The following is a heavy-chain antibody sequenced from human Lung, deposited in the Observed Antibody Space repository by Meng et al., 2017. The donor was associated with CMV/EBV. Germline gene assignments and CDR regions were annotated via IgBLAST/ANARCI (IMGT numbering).Heavy chain of an antibody. CDR1: GDIVYSRSAA. CDR2: TYYRSKWYH. CDR3: ARGINGGCGD. V-gene: IGHV6-1*01. J-gene: IGHJ4*02. Sequence: QVKLRRSGQGVVKASQTLALSCSKSGDIVYSRSAAWHWIRQSPSRGLEWLGRTYYRSKWYHEYAVSVKSRITISPDTPMNQFSLQLNSMTPEDTAVYYCARGINGGCGDWGQGTLVTVSS. D-gene: IGHD4-23*01.